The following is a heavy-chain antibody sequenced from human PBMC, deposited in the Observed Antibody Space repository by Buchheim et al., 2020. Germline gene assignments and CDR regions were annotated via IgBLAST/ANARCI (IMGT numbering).Heavy chain of an antibody. CDR3: ARARRYCSSTSCQYYYYYYMDV. CDR1: GGSISSGGYY. D-gene: IGHD2-2*01. V-gene: IGHV4-31*03. CDR2: IYYSGST. Sequence: QVQLQESGPGLVKPSQTLSLTCTVSGGSISSGGYYWSWIRPHPGKGLEWIGYIYYSGSTYYNPSLKSRVTISVDTSKNQFSLKLSSVTAADTAVYYCARARRYCSSTSCQYYYYYYMDVWGKGTT. J-gene: IGHJ6*03.